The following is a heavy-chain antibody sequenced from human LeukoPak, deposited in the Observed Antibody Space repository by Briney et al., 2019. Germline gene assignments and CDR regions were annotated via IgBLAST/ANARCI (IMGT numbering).Heavy chain of an antibody. V-gene: IGHV3-11*01. CDR2: ISSSGSTI. Sequence: PGGPLRLSLAASGFTFSDYYMGWIGQAPGKGLEWVSYISSSGSTIYYADSVKGRFTISRDNAKNSLYLQMNSLRAEDTAVYYCARTRMVRGPYYFDYWGQGALVTVSS. J-gene: IGHJ4*02. CDR1: GFTFSDYY. D-gene: IGHD3-10*01. CDR3: ARTRMVRGPYYFDY.